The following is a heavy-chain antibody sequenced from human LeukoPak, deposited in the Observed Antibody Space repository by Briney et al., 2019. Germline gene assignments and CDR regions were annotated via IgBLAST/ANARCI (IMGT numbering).Heavy chain of an antibody. CDR1: GFTFSSYA. D-gene: IGHD2-2*01. CDR2: ISGSGGST. Sequence: GGSLRLSCAASGFTFSSYAMSWVRQAPAKGLEWFSAISGSGGSTYYADSVKGRFTISRDNSKNTLYLQMNSLRAEDTAVYYCAKDRLCVCISTSCDGAIDAIDICGQGKMVTVSS. CDR3: AKDRLCVCISTSCDGAIDAIDI. V-gene: IGHV3-23*01. J-gene: IGHJ3*02.